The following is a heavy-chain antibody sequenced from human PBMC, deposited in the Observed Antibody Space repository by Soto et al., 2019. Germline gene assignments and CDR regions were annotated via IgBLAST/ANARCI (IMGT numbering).Heavy chain of an antibody. CDR3: ARSTIAPRLFMYPFDS. CDR1: GDSITSSSYY. Sequence: SETLSLTCTVSGDSITSSSYYWGWIRQPPGKGLECIGNIYYDGNTYYNPSLKNRITISLDTSKNQFSLRLKSVTAADMAVYYCARSTIAPRLFMYPFDSWGQGTLVTVSS. D-gene: IGHD6-6*01. J-gene: IGHJ4*02. CDR2: IYYDGNT. V-gene: IGHV4-39*01.